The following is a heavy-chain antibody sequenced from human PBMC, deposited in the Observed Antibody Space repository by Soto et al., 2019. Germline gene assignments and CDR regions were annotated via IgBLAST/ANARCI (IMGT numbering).Heavy chain of an antibody. J-gene: IGHJ4*02. CDR2: IYYSGST. CDR3: ARHYDYVWGSLSIFDY. Sequence: QVQLQESGPGLVKPSETLSLTCTVSGGSISSYYWSWIRQPPGKGLEWIGYIYYSGSTNYNPSLKSRVTISVDTCKNQFSLKLSSVTAADTAVYYCARHYDYVWGSLSIFDYWGQGTLVTVSS. CDR1: GGSISSYY. D-gene: IGHD3-16*01. V-gene: IGHV4-59*08.